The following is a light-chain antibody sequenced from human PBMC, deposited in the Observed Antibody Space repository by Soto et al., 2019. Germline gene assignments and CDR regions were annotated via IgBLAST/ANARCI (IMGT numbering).Light chain of an antibody. V-gene: IGKV3-20*01. CDR3: QQYGSSPT. CDR1: QSVSSSY. CDR2: GAS. J-gene: IGKJ4*01. Sequence: EIVLTQSPGTLSLSPGERATLSCRASQSVSSSYLAWYQQKPGQAPRLLIYGASSRATGIPDRFIGSGSGTDFTLTISSLEPEDFAVYYCQQYGSSPTFGGGTKVELK.